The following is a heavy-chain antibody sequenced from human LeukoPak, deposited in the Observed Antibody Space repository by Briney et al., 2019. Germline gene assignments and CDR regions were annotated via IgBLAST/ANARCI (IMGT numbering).Heavy chain of an antibody. CDR2: ISWNSGSI. CDR1: GFTFDDYA. Sequence: GRSLRLSCAASGFTFDDYAMHWVRQAPGKGLEWVSGISWNSGSIGYADSVKGRFTISRDNAKNSLYLQMNSLRAEDMALYYCAKDGDVRYCSGGSCHSGGGYFDYWGQGTLVTVSS. V-gene: IGHV3-9*03. J-gene: IGHJ4*02. D-gene: IGHD2-15*01. CDR3: AKDGDVRYCSGGSCHSGGGYFDY.